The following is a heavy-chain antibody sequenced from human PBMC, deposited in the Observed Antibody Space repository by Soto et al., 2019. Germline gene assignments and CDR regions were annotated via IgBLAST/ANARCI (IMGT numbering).Heavy chain of an antibody. CDR3: ARDRDDYGSAIYYNRIDF. J-gene: IGHJ4*02. Sequence: QVQLVQSGAEVKKPGSSVKVSCKASGGIFSTYAISWLRQAPGQGLEWMGGIIPLFGTPNYAQRFQGRVTITADESTSTAYMELSRLRSEDTAVYYCARDRDDYGSAIYYNRIDFWGQGTLVTVSS. CDR2: IIPLFGTP. D-gene: IGHD3-10*01. V-gene: IGHV1-69*01. CDR1: GGIFSTYA.